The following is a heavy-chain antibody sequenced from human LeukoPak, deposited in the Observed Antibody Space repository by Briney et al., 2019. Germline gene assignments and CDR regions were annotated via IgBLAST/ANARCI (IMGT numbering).Heavy chain of an antibody. D-gene: IGHD2-15*01. CDR3: ARYCSGSSCYQLMERQGY. CDR1: GFTFSSYS. CDR2: ISSSSSYM. Sequence: GGSLRLSCAASGFTFSSYSMNWVRQAPGKGLEWVSSISSSSSYMYYADSVKGRFTISRDNAKNSLYLHMNSLRAEDTAVYYCARYCSGSSCYQLMERQGYWGQGTLVTVSS. V-gene: IGHV3-21*01. J-gene: IGHJ4*02.